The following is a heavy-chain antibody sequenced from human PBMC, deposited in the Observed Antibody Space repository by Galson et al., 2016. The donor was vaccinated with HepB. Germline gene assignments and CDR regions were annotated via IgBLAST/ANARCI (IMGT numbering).Heavy chain of an antibody. V-gene: IGHV3-33*01. Sequence: SLRLSCAASGFTFSSYGMHWVRQAPGKGLEWVAITWYDGSTKYYADSVKGRFTISRDNSKNNLYLQMNSLRAEDTAVYYCARDNSSSWYYFDYWGQGTLVTVSS. CDR3: ARDNSSSWYYFDY. J-gene: IGHJ4*02. D-gene: IGHD6-13*01. CDR1: GFTFSSYG. CDR2: TWYDGSTK.